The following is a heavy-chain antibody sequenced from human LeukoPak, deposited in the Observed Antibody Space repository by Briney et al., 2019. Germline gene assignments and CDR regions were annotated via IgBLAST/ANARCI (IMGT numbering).Heavy chain of an antibody. CDR3: AKTWRGRGYYGYGPSEYFYYMDV. J-gene: IGHJ6*03. Sequence: SRRSLRLSCAASGFTFSSYAMSWVRQAPGKVLEWVSSMRDSGSRTYYAASVEGRFTISRDSSNSTICPQMNSLKGEDTAVYYCAKTWRGRGYYGYGPSEYFYYMDVRGKGTTVTISS. CDR2: MRDSGSRT. D-gene: IGHD3-10*01. V-gene: IGHV3-23*01. CDR1: GFTFSSYA.